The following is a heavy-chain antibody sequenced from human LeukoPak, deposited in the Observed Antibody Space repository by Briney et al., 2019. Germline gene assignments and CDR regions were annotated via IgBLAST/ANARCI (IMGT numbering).Heavy chain of an antibody. D-gene: IGHD2-2*03. V-gene: IGHV3-73*01. Sequence: GGSLRLSCVVSGFTFSGSAMHWVRQASGKGLEWVGRIRSKANNYATAYAASVKGRFTISRDDSKNTAYLQMNSLKTEDTAVYYCAKDSPPGWMGQAFDIWGQGTMVTVSS. CDR1: GFTFSGSA. CDR2: IRSKANNYAT. CDR3: AKDSPPGWMGQAFDI. J-gene: IGHJ3*02.